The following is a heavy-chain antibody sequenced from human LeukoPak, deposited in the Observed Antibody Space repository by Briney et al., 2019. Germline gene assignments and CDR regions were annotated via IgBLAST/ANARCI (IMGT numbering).Heavy chain of an antibody. V-gene: IGHV4-39*02. Sequence: SETLSLTCTVSGGSIRSSYYYWGWIRQPPGKGLEWIGSIYDSGSTYYNPSLKSRVTISVDTSKNQFSLQLNSVTPEDTAVYYCARDLLDSFDIWGQGTMVTVSS. CDR1: GGSIRSSYYY. CDR2: IYDSGST. CDR3: ARDLLDSFDI. J-gene: IGHJ3*02.